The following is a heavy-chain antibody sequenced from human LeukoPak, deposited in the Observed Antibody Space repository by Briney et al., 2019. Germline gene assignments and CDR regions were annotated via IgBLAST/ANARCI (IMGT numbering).Heavy chain of an antibody. V-gene: IGHV4-39*01. Sequence: PSETLSLTCTVSGGSISSTTYYWGWIRRPPGKGLEWIGSIYYSGSTYYNPSLKSRVTVSVDTSKNQFSLKLSSVTAADTAVYYCALRLTSGVNPYFDSWGQGTLVTVSS. D-gene: IGHD1-1*01. J-gene: IGHJ4*02. CDR1: GGSISSTTYY. CDR3: ALRLTSGVNPYFDS. CDR2: IYYSGST.